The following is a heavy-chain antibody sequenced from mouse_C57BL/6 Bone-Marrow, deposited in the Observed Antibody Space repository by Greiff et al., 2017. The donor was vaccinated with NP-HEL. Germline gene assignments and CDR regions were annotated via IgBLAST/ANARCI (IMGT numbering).Heavy chain of an antibody. V-gene: IGHV5-17*01. CDR1: GFTFSDYG. CDR2: ISRGSSTI. J-gene: IGHJ3*01. Sequence: EVHLVESGGGLVKPGGSLKLSCAASGFTFSDYGMHWVRQAPEKGLEWVAYISRGSSTIYYADTVKGRFTISRDNAKNTLFLQMTSLGSEDTAMYYCARGYLFAYWGQGTLVTVSA. D-gene: IGHD2-3*01. CDR3: ARGYLFAY.